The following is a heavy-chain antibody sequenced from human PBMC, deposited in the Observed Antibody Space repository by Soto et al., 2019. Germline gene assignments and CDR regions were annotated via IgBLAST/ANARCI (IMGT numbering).Heavy chain of an antibody. Sequence: ASVKVSCKASGYTFTSYAMHWVRQAPGQRLEWMGWINAGNGNTKYSQKFQGRVTITRDTSASTAYMELSSLRSEDTAVYYCARVFITGTTYYFDYWGQGTLGTVSS. J-gene: IGHJ4*02. CDR2: INAGNGNT. CDR3: ARVFITGTTYYFDY. V-gene: IGHV1-3*01. D-gene: IGHD1-20*01. CDR1: GYTFTSYA.